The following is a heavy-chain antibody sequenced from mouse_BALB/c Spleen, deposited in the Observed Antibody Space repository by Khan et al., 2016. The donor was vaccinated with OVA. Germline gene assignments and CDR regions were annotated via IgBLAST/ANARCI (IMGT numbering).Heavy chain of an antibody. CDR3: ARGNYYGYAMDY. Sequence: EGQSQEEGKGRGKLSQSLSLTCTVTGYSITSNYAWNWIRQFPGNKLEWMGYISYSGTTSYNPSLKSRISITRDTSKNQFFLQLNSVTTEDTATYYCARGNYYGYAMDYWGQGTSVTVSS. CDR1: GYSITSNYA. V-gene: IGHV3-2*02. CDR2: ISYSGTT. D-gene: IGHD1-1*01. J-gene: IGHJ4*01.